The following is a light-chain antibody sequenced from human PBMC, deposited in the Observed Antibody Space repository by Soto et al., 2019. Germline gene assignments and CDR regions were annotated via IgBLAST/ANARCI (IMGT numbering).Light chain of an antibody. V-gene: IGKV3-20*01. J-gene: IGKJ2*01. CDR1: HIVSNSY. Sequence: EIVLTQSPGTLSLSPGERATLSCRASHIVSNSYLAGYQQKPGQAPRLLIYGASSRATGIPDRFSGSGSGTDFTLTISRLEPEDFAVYYCQQYGSSPPYTFGQGTKLEIK. CDR2: GAS. CDR3: QQYGSSPPYT.